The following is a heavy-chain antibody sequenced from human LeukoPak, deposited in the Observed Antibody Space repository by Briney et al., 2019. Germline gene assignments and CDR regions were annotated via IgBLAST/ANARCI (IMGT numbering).Heavy chain of an antibody. Sequence: PGGTLRLSCAASGFTFSSYGMSWVRQAPGKGLEWVSAISGSGGSTYYADSVKGRFTISRDNSKNTLYLQMNSLRAEDTAVYYCAKPPTTHSSWYGDYYYYMDVWGTGTTVTVSS. J-gene: IGHJ6*03. V-gene: IGHV3-23*01. CDR3: AKPPTTHSSWYGDYYYYMDV. D-gene: IGHD6-13*01. CDR2: ISGSGGST. CDR1: GFTFSSYG.